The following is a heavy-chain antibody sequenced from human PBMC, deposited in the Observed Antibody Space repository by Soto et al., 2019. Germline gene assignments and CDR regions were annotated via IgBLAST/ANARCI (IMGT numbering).Heavy chain of an antibody. D-gene: IGHD6-13*01. Sequence: EVRLVESGGGLVQPGGSLRLSCAASGFTFSDYWMSWVRQTPEKGLEWVANIKEDGSAKYYVDSVKGRFTISRDNAKNSLYLQMNSLRAEDTAVYYCAIETWYHFDFWGQGTLVTVSS. CDR1: GFTFSDYW. CDR3: AIETWYHFDF. V-gene: IGHV3-7*01. CDR2: IKEDGSAK. J-gene: IGHJ4*02.